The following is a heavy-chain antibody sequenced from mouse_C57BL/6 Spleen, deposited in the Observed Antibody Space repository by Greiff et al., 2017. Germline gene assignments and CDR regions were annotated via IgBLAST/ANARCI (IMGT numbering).Heavy chain of an antibody. CDR1: GFTFSDYG. J-gene: IGHJ4*01. D-gene: IGHD2-4*01. CDR2: ISSGSSTI. CDR3: ARRDYDYAMDY. V-gene: IGHV5-17*01. Sequence: EVMLVESGGGLVKPGGSLKLSCAASGFTFSDYGMHWVRQAPEKGLEWVAYISSGSSTIYYAATVKGRFTISRDNAKNTLFLQMTSLRSEDTAMYYCARRDYDYAMDYWGQGTSVTVSS.